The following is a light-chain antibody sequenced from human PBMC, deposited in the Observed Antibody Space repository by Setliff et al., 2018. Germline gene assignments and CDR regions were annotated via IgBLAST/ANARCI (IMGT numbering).Light chain of an antibody. J-gene: IGKJ4*01. Sequence: EIVMTQSPATLSVSPGESATLSCTASHSISNNLAWYQQRPGQAPRLIIHGASTRATGIPASFTGSGSGREFTLTISSMQSADFAVYFCQQYSSWPYTVGGGTKVYIK. V-gene: IGKV3-15*01. CDR1: HSISNN. CDR2: GAS. CDR3: QQYSSWPYT.